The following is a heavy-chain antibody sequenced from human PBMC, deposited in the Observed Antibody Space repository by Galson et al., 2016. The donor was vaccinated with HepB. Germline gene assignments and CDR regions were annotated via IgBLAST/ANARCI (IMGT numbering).Heavy chain of an antibody. J-gene: IGHJ6*02. CDR1: GGTFNTYA. CDR2: IIPIFAAA. CDR3: ARVRDGYNTHFYYGMDV. D-gene: IGHD5-24*01. V-gene: IGHV1-69*13. Sequence: SVKVSCKASGGTFNTYAVNWVRQAPGQGPEWLGGIIPIFAAANNTQKFQGRVTISADESTTIAHMEVGSLRYEDTAVYYCARVRDGYNTHFYYGMDVWGQGTSVTVS.